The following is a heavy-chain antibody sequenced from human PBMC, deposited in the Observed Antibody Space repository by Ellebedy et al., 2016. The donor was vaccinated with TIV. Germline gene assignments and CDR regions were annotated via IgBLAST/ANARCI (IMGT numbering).Heavy chain of an antibody. CDR3: ARDRGITGTGAFDY. V-gene: IGHV3-33*01. CDR1: GFTFSSYG. CDR2: IWSDGSNK. Sequence: PGGSLRLSCAASGFTFSSYGMHWVRQAPGKGLEWVAVIWSDGSNKYYADSVKGRFTISRDNSKNTLYLQMNSLRAEDPAVYCCARDRGITGTGAFDYWGQGTLVTVSS. D-gene: IGHD1-20*01. J-gene: IGHJ4*02.